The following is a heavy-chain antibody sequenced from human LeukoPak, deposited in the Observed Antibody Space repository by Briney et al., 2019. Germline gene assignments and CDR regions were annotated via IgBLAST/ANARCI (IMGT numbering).Heavy chain of an antibody. Sequence: PGGSLRLSCAASGFTFSSYWMSWVRQAPGKGLEWVANIKQDGSEKYYVDSVKGRFTISRDNAKNSLYLQMNSLRAEDTAVYYCARERRPYSSSWYDSGPFDYWGQGTLVTVSS. J-gene: IGHJ4*02. D-gene: IGHD6-13*01. CDR3: ARERRPYSSSWYDSGPFDY. V-gene: IGHV3-7*01. CDR2: IKQDGSEK. CDR1: GFTFSSYW.